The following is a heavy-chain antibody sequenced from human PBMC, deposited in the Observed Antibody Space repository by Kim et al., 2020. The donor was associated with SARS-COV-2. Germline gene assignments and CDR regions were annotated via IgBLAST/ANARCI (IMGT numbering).Heavy chain of an antibody. J-gene: IGHJ4*02. Sequence: GGSLRLSCEAPGFTFSSFAMNWVRQAPGKGLEWVICISASGDTTYYADSVKGRFTISRDNSKSTWYLQMSSLRADDTAVYYCAKSKTTSCYTSIDYWGQGALVTVSS. D-gene: IGHD2-2*02. CDR3: AKSKTTSCYTSIDY. CDR1: GFTFSSFA. V-gene: IGHV3-23*01. CDR2: ISASGDTT.